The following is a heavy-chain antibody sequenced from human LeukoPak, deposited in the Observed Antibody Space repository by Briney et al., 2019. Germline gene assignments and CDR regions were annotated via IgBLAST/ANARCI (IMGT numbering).Heavy chain of an antibody. Sequence: RGESLKISCKGSGYSFTSYWIGWVRQMPGKGLEWMGIIYPGDSDTRYSPSFQGQVTISADKSISTAYLQWSSLKASDTAMYYCARHEGRPYYYGSGSEPFDYWGQGTLVTVSS. D-gene: IGHD3-10*01. CDR1: GYSFTSYW. V-gene: IGHV5-51*01. CDR3: ARHEGRPYYYGSGSEPFDY. CDR2: IYPGDSDT. J-gene: IGHJ4*02.